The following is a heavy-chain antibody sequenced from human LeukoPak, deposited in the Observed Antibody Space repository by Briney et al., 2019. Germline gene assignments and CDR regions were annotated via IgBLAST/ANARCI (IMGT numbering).Heavy chain of an antibody. J-gene: IGHJ6*02. CDR2: IYYSGST. CDR1: GGSVSSGSYY. V-gene: IGHV4-61*01. D-gene: IGHD4-23*01. CDR3: AREPRGYGGNHAHYYYGMDV. Sequence: SSETLSLTCTVSGGSVSSGSYYWSWIRQPPGKGLEWIGYIYYSGSTDYNPSLKSRVTISVDTSKNQFSLKLSSVTAADTAVYYCAREPRGYGGNHAHYYYGMDVWGQGTTVTVSS.